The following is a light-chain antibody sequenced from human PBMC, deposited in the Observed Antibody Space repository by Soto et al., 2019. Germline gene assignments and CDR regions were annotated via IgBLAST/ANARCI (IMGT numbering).Light chain of an antibody. CDR3: SSFTSGGTWV. CDR2: EVN. Sequence: QSVLTQPASVSGSPGQSITISCTGTSSDVGAYNHVSWYQQHPGKVPKVMIYEVNNRPSGVSNRFSASKSGNTASLTISGIQAEDEATYYCSSFTSGGTWVFGGGTKLTVL. CDR1: SSDVGAYNH. V-gene: IGLV2-14*03. J-gene: IGLJ3*02.